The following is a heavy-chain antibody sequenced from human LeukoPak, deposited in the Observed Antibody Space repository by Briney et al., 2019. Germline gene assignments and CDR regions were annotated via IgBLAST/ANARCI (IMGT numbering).Heavy chain of an antibody. Sequence: PSETLSLTCAVYGGSFSGYYWTWIRQAPGKGLEWIGEINHSGTTDYKSSLKSRVTISQDTSKNHLSLKLSSVTAADTAVYYCASAYCGGDCYSGFYHYGLDVWGQGTTVTVSS. CDR2: INHSGTT. CDR1: GGSFSGYY. CDR3: ASAYCGGDCYSGFYHYGLDV. V-gene: IGHV4-34*01. J-gene: IGHJ6*02. D-gene: IGHD2-21*02.